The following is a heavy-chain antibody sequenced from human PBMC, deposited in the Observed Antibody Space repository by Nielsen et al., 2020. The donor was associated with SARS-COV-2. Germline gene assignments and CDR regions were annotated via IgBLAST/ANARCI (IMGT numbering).Heavy chain of an antibody. D-gene: IGHD3-3*01. CDR2: FDPQDGET. CDR3: ATDSPFGVVIYALAH. CDR1: GDTLAQFS. J-gene: IGHJ1*01. V-gene: IGHV1-24*01. Sequence: ASVKVSCNVPGDTLAQFSMHWVRQAPGKGLEWMGAFDPQDGETTYSPKFQGRVTMTEDTSIDTAYLALSGLRSDDTAVYYCATDSPFGVVIYALAHWGQGTLVTVSS.